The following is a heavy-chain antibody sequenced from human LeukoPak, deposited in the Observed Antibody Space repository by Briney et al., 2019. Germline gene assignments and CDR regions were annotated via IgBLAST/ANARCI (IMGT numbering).Heavy chain of an antibody. Sequence: GGSLRLSCAASGFTFSTYAMSWVRQAPGKGLEWVSSISSSGSYIYYADSVKGRFTISRDNAKNSLYLQMNSLRAEDTAVYYCAGQLGTASDAFDIWGQGTMVTVSS. CDR1: GFTFSTYA. CDR3: AGQLGTASDAFDI. V-gene: IGHV3-21*01. D-gene: IGHD7-27*01. J-gene: IGHJ3*02. CDR2: ISSSGSYI.